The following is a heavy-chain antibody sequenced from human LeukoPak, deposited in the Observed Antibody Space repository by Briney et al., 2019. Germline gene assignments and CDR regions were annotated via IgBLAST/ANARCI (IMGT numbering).Heavy chain of an antibody. CDR1: GYTFIGYY. V-gene: IGHV1-2*02. Sequence: ASVKVSCKASGYTFIGYYMHWVRQAPGQGLEWMGLINSNNGGTNYAQKFQGRVTMTRDTSISTAYMELSSLRSDDTAVYYCASPAPYYDNSGYYPLDYWGQGTLVTVSS. J-gene: IGHJ4*02. D-gene: IGHD3-22*01. CDR2: INSNNGGT. CDR3: ASPAPYYDNSGYYPLDY.